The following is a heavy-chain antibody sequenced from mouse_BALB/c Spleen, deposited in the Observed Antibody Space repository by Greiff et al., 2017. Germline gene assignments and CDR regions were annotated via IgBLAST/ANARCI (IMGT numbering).Heavy chain of an antibody. CDR1: GFTFSSYA. CDR3: ARVDGYEAY. CDR2: ISSGGSYT. V-gene: IGHV5-9-4*01. Sequence: EVHLVESGGGLVKPGGSLKLSCAASGFTFSSYAMSWVRQSPEKRLEWVAEISSGGSYTYYPDTVTGRFTISRDNAKNTLYLEMSSLRSEDTAMYYCARVDGYEAYWGQGTLVTVSA. J-gene: IGHJ3*01. D-gene: IGHD2-2*01.